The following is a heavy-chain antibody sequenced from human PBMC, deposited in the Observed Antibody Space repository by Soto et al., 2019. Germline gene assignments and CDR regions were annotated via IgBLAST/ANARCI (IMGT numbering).Heavy chain of an antibody. CDR3: ARLWFGENYYFDY. V-gene: IGHV3-21*01. J-gene: IGHJ4*02. Sequence: EVQLVESGGGLVKPGGSLSLSCEASGFTFNSYSMNWVRQAPGKGLEWVSSISGTSNYIYYADSVKGRFTISRDNAKNSLYLQMNSLRAEDTAVYYCARLWFGENYYFDYWGQGTLVTVSS. CDR2: ISGTSNYI. CDR1: GFTFNSYS. D-gene: IGHD3-10*01.